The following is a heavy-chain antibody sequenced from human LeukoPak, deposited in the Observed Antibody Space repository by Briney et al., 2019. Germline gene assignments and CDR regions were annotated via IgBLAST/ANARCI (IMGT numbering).Heavy chain of an antibody. V-gene: IGHV1-18*01. CDR1: GYTFTSYG. Sequence: ASVKVSCKASGYTFTSYGISWVRQAPGQGLEGMGWISAYNGNTNYAQKLQGRVTITTDTSTSTAYMELRSLRSDDTAVYYCARYGFEYGGNSFQFDPWGQGTLVTVSS. CDR2: ISAYNGNT. J-gene: IGHJ5*02. CDR3: ARYGFEYGGNSFQFDP. D-gene: IGHD4-23*01.